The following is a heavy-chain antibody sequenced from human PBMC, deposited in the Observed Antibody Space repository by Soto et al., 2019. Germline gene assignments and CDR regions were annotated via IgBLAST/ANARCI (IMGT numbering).Heavy chain of an antibody. CDR3: AGPGGYDKDV. CDR1: GGSISSGGYY. V-gene: IGHV4-31*03. Sequence: KPSETLSLTCTVSGGSISSGGYYWTWIRQPPGKGLEWIGYIDYSGTTYYNPSLKSRVVISRDMSKNQFSLKLSYVTAADTAVYYCAGPGGYDKDVWGQGTSVTVSS. J-gene: IGHJ6*02. CDR2: IDYSGTT. D-gene: IGHD3-10*01.